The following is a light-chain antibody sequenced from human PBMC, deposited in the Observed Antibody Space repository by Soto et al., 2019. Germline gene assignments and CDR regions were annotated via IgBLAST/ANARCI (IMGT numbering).Light chain of an antibody. CDR1: SSDVGSYNY. Sequence: QSALTQPRSVSGSPGQSVTISCTGTSSDVGSYNYVSWYQQHPGKAPKLVIYDVSKWPSGVPDRFSGSKSGNTASLTISGLQAEDEADYYCCSYAGNSLWVFGGGTKLTVL. CDR2: DVS. CDR3: CSYAGNSLWV. J-gene: IGLJ3*02. V-gene: IGLV2-11*01.